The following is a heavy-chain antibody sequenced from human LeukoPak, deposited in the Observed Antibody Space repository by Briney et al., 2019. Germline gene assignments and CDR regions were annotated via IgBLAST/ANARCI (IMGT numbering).Heavy chain of an antibody. CDR2: IYSGGST. J-gene: IGHJ4*02. CDR3: ARAEKATIFDY. Sequence: GGSLRLSCPASGFTVSSNYMSWVRQAPGKGLEWVSVIYSGGSTYYADSVKGRFTISRDNSKNTQYLQMNSLRAEDTAVYYCARAEKATIFDYWGQGTLVTVSS. D-gene: IGHD5-24*01. V-gene: IGHV3-53*01. CDR1: GFTVSSNY.